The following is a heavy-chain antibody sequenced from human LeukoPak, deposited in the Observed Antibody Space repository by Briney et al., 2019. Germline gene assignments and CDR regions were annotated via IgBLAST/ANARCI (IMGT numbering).Heavy chain of an antibody. CDR3: ARDPSNTSGWMTWFDP. D-gene: IGHD6-19*01. Sequence: ASVKVSCKASGYTFTRHGISWVRQAPGQGLEWMGWISAYNGDTKYAQNLQGRVTMTTDTSTSTAYMELRSLRSDDTALYYCARDPSNTSGWMTWFDPWGQGTLVTVSS. J-gene: IGHJ5*02. CDR2: ISAYNGDT. V-gene: IGHV1-18*01. CDR1: GYTFTRHG.